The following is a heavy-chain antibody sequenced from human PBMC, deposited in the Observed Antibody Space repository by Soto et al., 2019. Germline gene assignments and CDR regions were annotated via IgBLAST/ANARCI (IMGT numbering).Heavy chain of an antibody. CDR1: GFSFVNYA. J-gene: IGHJ4*02. CDR3: AKATTNGGWFNPFDS. V-gene: IGHV3-23*01. Sequence: PGGSLRLSCAASGFSFVNYAMNWVRQAPGKGLEWVSGLSGSGTSTYYADSVKGRFTTSRDNSRDTLFLQMNSLTADDTAVYYCAKATTNGGWFNPFDSWGQGALVTVS. CDR2: LSGSGTST. D-gene: IGHD6-19*01.